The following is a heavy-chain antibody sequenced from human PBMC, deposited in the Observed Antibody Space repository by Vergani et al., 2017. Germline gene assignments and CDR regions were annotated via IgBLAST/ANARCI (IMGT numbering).Heavy chain of an antibody. V-gene: IGHV1-69*13. D-gene: IGHD2-2*01. CDR3: ARSVRYCSSTSCYGRFDP. CDR2: IIPMYGTT. Sequence: QVQLVQSGAEMEKPGSSVRVSCKASGGTFSSYAINWVRQAPGQGLEWMGRIIPMYGTTNLAQKFKSRLTIAADGSASIVYLDLSSLRSDDTAVYYCARSVRYCSSTSCYGRFDPWGQGTLVTVSS. CDR1: GGTFSSYA. J-gene: IGHJ5*02.